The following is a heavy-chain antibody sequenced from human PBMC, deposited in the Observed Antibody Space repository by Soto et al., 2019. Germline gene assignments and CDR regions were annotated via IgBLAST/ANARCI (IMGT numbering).Heavy chain of an antibody. J-gene: IGHJ4*02. CDR2: ISGSGGST. CDR3: AKVTSLGYCSGGSCPFGY. V-gene: IGHV3-23*01. Sequence: EVQLLESGGGLVQPGGSLRLSCAASGFTFSSYAMSWVRQAPGKGLEWDSAISGSGGSTYYADSVKGRFTISRDNSKHTLYLQMNSLRAEDTAVYYCAKVTSLGYCSGGSCPFGYWGQGTLVTVSS. D-gene: IGHD2-15*01. CDR1: GFTFSSYA.